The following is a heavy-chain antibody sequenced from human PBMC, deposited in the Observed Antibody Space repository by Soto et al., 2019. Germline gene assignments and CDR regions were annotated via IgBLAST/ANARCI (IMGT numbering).Heavy chain of an antibody. CDR2: ISADGAGT. CDR3: ARISSSSYTDY. J-gene: IGHJ4*02. Sequence: GGSLRLSCAASGFTFNTYAMNWVRQAPGKGLEWVSAISADGAGTYYADSVKGRFTISRDNSKNTLSLQMNSLRAEDTAIFYCARISSSSYTDYWGQGTLVTVSS. CDR1: GFTFNTYA. D-gene: IGHD2-2*02. V-gene: IGHV3-23*01.